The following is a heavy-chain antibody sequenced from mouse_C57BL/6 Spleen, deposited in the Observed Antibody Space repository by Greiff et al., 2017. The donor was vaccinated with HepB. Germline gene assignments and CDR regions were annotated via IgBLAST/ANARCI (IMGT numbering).Heavy chain of an antibody. CDR3: ARAPPASNYVCYAMDY. D-gene: IGHD2-5*01. V-gene: IGHV2-2*01. J-gene: IGHJ4*01. Sequence: VKLLESGPGLVQPSQSLSITCTVSGFSLTSYGVHWVRQSPGKGLEWLGVIWSGGSTDYNAAFISRLSISKDNSKSQVFFKMNSLQADDTAIYYCARAPPASNYVCYAMDYWGQGTSVTVSS. CDR2: IWSGGST. CDR1: GFSLTSYG.